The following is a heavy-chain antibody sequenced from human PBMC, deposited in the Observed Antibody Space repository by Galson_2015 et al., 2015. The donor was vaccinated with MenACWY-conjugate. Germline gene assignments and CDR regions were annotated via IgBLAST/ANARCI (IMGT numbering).Heavy chain of an antibody. CDR1: GFTVSSNH. V-gene: IGHV3-53*01. D-gene: IGHD2-15*01. CDR2: IYSGGST. CDR3: ARDLPPYCSGGSCPTPYGMDV. Sequence: SLRLSCAASGFTVSSNHMSWVRQAPGKGLEWVSVIYSGGSTYYADSVKGRFTISRDNSKNTLYLQMSSLRAEDTAVYYCARDLPPYCSGGSCPTPYGMDVWGQGTTVTVSS. J-gene: IGHJ6*02.